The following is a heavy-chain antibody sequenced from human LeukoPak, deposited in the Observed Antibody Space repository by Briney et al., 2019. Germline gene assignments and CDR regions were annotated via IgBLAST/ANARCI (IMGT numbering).Heavy chain of an antibody. J-gene: IGHJ4*02. V-gene: IGHV4-34*01. CDR3: ARGGGSSLDY. CDR1: GGSFTDYF. D-gene: IGHD2-15*01. CDR2: INHSGRT. Sequence: SETLSLTCAVYGGSFTDYFWTWIRQPPGRGLEWIGEINHSGRTNSNPSLMSRATLSIDMSKNQFSLRLTSVTAADTAVYYCARGGGSSLDYWGQGALVTVSS.